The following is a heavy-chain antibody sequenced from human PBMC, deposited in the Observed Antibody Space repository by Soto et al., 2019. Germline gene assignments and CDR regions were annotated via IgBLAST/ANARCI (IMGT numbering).Heavy chain of an antibody. Sequence: SQTLSLTCAISGDSVSSNTAAWNWIRSSPSRGLEWLGRTYYRSNWRHDYAVSVKSRITVNPDTSKNHFSPHLNSVTPDDTAVYYCARGVAGSGFDLWGQGTLVTVSS. CDR2: TYYRSNWRH. D-gene: IGHD6-19*01. J-gene: IGHJ4*02. CDR3: ARGVAGSGFDL. CDR1: GDSVSSNTAA. V-gene: IGHV6-1*01.